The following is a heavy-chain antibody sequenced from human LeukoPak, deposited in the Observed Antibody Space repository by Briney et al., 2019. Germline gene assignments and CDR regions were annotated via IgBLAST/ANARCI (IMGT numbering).Heavy chain of an antibody. V-gene: IGHV4-34*01. CDR1: GGSFSGYY. CDR2: INHSGST. D-gene: IGHD2-2*01. Sequence: PSETLSLTCAVYGGSFSGYYWSWIRQPPGKGLEWIGEINHSGSTNYNPSLKSRVTISVDTSKNQFSLKLSSATAADTAVYYCARAKDIVVVPAAERDWFDPWGQGTLVTVSS. CDR3: ARAKDIVVVPAAERDWFDP. J-gene: IGHJ5*02.